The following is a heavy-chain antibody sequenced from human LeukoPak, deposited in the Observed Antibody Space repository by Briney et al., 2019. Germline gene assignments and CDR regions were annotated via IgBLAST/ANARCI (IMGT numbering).Heavy chain of an antibody. CDR1: GFSFSNYG. Sequence: GGSLRLSCAASGFSFSNYGMNWFRQAPGKGLEWVGFIRSKTYGGTGEYAASVKGRFTISRDDSKSIAHLQMNSLKTEDTAVYYCTRSESGTYKGGFDFWGQGTLVTVSS. CDR3: TRSESGTYKGGFDF. V-gene: IGHV3-49*03. CDR2: IRSKTYGGTG. J-gene: IGHJ4*02. D-gene: IGHD1-26*01.